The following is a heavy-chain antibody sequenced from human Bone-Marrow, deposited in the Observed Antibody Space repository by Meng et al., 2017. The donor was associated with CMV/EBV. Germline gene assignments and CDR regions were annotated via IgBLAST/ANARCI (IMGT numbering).Heavy chain of an antibody. J-gene: IGHJ4*02. CDR3: ARQARYNWNYAHFDY. V-gene: IGHV1-2*02. Sequence: ASVKVSCKASGYTFTDYYMQWVRQAPGQGPEWMGWINPNSGGTNYAQKFQGRVTITADKSTSTAYMELSSLRSEDTAVYYCARQARYNWNYAHFDYWGQGTLVTVSS. CDR2: INPNSGGT. CDR1: GYTFTDYY. D-gene: IGHD1-7*01.